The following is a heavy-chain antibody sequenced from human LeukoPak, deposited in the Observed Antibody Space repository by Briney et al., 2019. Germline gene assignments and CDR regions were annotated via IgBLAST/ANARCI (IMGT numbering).Heavy chain of an antibody. Sequence: PGGSLRLSCAASGFTFSSYGMHWVRQAPGKGLEWVAVISYDGSNKYYADSVKGRFTISRDNSKNTLYLQMNSLRAEDTAVYYCAKGAAVTWGYQYYYDSSGPVDYWGQGTLVTVSS. CDR1: GFTFSSYG. CDR3: AKGAAVTWGYQYYYDSSGPVDY. J-gene: IGHJ4*02. V-gene: IGHV3-30*18. CDR2: ISYDGSNK. D-gene: IGHD3-22*01.